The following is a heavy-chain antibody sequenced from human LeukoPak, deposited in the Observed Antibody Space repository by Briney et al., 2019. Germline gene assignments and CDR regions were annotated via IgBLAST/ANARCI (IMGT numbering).Heavy chain of an antibody. D-gene: IGHD2-2*01. V-gene: IGHV3-64D*06. J-gene: IGHJ4*02. CDR3: VKGYCSSTSCSIDF. Sequence: GGSLRLSCLASGFTFSSYAMHWVRQAPGKGLEYVSGISNDGGSTDYADSVKGRFTISRDNFKNTLYLQMSSLRVEDTALYYCVKGYCSSTSCSIDFWGQGTLVTVSS. CDR1: GFTFSSYA. CDR2: ISNDGGST.